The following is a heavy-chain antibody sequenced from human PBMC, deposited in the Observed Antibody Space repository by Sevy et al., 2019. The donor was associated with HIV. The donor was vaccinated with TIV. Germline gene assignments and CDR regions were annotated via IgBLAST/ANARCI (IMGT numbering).Heavy chain of an antibody. CDR3: AKDLSGRGYSYGYFDY. D-gene: IGHD5-18*01. V-gene: IGHV3-23*01. Sequence: GGSLRLSCAASGFTFSSYAMSWVRQAPGKGLEWVSAISGSGGSTYYADSVKGRFTISRDNSKNTLYLQMNSLRAEDTAVYYCAKDLSGRGYSYGYFDYWGQGTLVTVSS. CDR1: GFTFSSYA. J-gene: IGHJ4*02. CDR2: ISGSGGST.